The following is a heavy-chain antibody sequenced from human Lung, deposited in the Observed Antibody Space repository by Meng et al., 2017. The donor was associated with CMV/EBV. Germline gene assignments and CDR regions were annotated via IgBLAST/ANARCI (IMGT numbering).Heavy chain of an antibody. V-gene: IGHV4-39*01. CDR1: GGSISSSSYY. J-gene: IGHJ4*02. D-gene: IGHD3-22*01. Sequence: SETLSLTXTVAGGSISSSSYYCGWIRQPPRKGLEWIGSIYYSGSTYYNPSLKSRVTISVDTSKNQFSLKLSSVTAADTAVYYCARQGSVYYYDSSGQSPDYWGQGTLVTVSS. CDR3: ARQGSVYYYDSSGQSPDY. CDR2: IYYSGST.